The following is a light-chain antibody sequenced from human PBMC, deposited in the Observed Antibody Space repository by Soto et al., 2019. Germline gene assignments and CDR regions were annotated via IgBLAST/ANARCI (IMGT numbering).Light chain of an antibody. J-gene: IGKJ1*01. CDR2: DAS. CDR3: QHCDTYWA. Sequence: DIQMTQSPSTLSASLGDRVTITCRASRTIERWLAWYQQKPGRAPQLLISDASTLETGVPSRFSGGGSGTEFTLTISSLQADDFATYYCQHCDTYWAFGPGTKVE. V-gene: IGKV1-5*01. CDR1: RTIERW.